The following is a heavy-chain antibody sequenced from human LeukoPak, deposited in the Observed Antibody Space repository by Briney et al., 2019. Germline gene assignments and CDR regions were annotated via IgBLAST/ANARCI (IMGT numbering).Heavy chain of an antibody. D-gene: IGHD2-15*01. CDR3: ARGRCSGGSCYSDY. J-gene: IGHJ4*02. V-gene: IGHV3-74*01. CDR2: INSDGSST. Sequence: PGGSLRLSCAASGFTFSSYSMNWVRRAPGKGLVWVSRINSDGSSTSYADSVKGRFTISRDNAKNTLYLQMNSLRAEDTAVYYCARGRCSGGSCYSDYWGQGTLVTVSS. CDR1: GFTFSSYS.